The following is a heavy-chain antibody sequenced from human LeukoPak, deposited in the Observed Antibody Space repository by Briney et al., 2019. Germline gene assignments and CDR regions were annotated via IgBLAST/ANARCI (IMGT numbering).Heavy chain of an antibody. CDR3: ARGRAGSDYYYLDF. CDR2: FNPTSGVT. CDR1: GYTFSGYY. J-gene: IGHJ4*02. V-gene: IGHV1-2*02. Sequence: EASVKVSCKTSGYTFSGYYMHWVRQAPGQGLESMGSFNPTSGVTNYPQRFQGRVTMTWDTSISTAYMELSRLRSDDTAVYYCARGRAGSDYYYLDFWGQGTLVTVSS. D-gene: IGHD3-22*01.